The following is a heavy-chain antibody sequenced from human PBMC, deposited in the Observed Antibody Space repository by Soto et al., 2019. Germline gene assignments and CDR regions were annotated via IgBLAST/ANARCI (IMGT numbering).Heavy chain of an antibody. CDR2: IKQDGSEK. CDR1: GFTFSSYW. CDR3: ARKGEPFLEWLFHYYYYYMDV. J-gene: IGHJ6*03. V-gene: IGHV3-7*01. Sequence: PGGSLRLSCAASGFTFSSYWMSWVRQAPGKGLEWVANIKQDGSEKYYVDSVKGRFTISRDNAKNSLYLQMNSLRAEDTAVYYCARKGEPFLEWLFHYYYYYMDVWGKGTTVTVSS. D-gene: IGHD3-3*02.